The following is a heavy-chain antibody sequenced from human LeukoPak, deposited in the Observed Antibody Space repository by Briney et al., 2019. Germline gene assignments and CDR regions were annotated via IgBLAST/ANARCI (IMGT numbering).Heavy chain of an antibody. J-gene: IGHJ3*02. CDR2: IYTSGST. CDR3: ARDGPPDAFDI. Sequence: SETLSLTCTVSGGSISSYYWSWIRQPAGKGLEWIGRIYTSGSTNYNPSLKSRVTISLDTSKNQFSLKLSSLTAADTAVYYCARDGPPDAFDIWGQGTMVTVSS. CDR1: GGSISSYY. V-gene: IGHV4-4*07.